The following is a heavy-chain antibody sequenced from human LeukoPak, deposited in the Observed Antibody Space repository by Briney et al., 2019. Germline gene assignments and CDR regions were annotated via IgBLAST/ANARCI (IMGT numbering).Heavy chain of an antibody. Sequence: GGSLRLSCAASGFTFTTYAMSWVRQSPGKGLEWVSTISDGGGSTYYADSVKGRFPISRDNSKNTLFLQMNSLRAEDTAVYYCARGLYYYDSSGYPYYFDYWGQGTLVTVSS. J-gene: IGHJ4*02. D-gene: IGHD3-22*01. V-gene: IGHV3-23*01. CDR2: ISDGGGST. CDR1: GFTFTTYA. CDR3: ARGLYYYDSSGYPYYFDY.